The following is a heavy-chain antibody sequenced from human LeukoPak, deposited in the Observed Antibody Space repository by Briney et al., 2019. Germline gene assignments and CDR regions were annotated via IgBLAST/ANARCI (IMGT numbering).Heavy chain of an antibody. CDR2: INPNSGGT. D-gene: IGHD3-10*01. CDR1: GYTFTGYY. Sequence: ASVKVSCKASGYTFTGYYMHWVRQAPGQGLEWMGWINPNSGGTNYAQKFQGRVTMTRDTSISTAYMELSRLRSDDTAVYYCARDLLMVRGVIISDHRWFDPWGQGTLVTVSS. V-gene: IGHV1-2*02. CDR3: ARDLLMVRGVIISDHRWFDP. J-gene: IGHJ5*02.